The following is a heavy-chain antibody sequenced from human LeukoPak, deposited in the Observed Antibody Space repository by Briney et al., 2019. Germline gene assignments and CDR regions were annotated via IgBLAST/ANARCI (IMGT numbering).Heavy chain of an antibody. D-gene: IGHD3-3*01. V-gene: IGHV3-21*01. CDR3: ARVGIFGVVTLFDH. J-gene: IGHJ4*02. CDR2: ISSSSSYI. Sequence: GGSLRLSCAASGFTFSSYSMNWVRQAPGKGLEWVSSISSSSSYIYYADSVKGRFTISRDNAKNSLYLQMNSLRAEDTAVYYCARVGIFGVVTLFDHWGQGTLVTVSS. CDR1: GFTFSSYS.